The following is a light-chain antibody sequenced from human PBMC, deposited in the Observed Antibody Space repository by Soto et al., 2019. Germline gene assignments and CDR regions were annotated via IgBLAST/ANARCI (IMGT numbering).Light chain of an antibody. CDR1: QSLLHSNGYNY. CDR2: LGS. Sequence: DIVMTQSPLSLPVTPGEPASISCRSSQSLLHSNGYNYLDWYLQKPGQSPQLLIYLGSNRASWVPDRFTGRGSGTDFTLKISRVEAEDVGVYYCMQALQTPVFGPGTKVDIK. CDR3: MQALQTPV. J-gene: IGKJ3*01. V-gene: IGKV2-28*01.